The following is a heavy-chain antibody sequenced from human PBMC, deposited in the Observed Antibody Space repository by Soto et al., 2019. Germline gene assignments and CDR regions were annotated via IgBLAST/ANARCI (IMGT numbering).Heavy chain of an antibody. CDR1: GQTFTSYN. V-gene: IGHV1-46*01. CDR3: ASRDPDILTTYGYSMDG. J-gene: IGHJ6*02. CDR2: INLSAGST. D-gene: IGHD3-9*01. Sequence: ASLKVSCKASGQTFTSYNMHWVRHATGTVREWIGIINLSAGSTSYAQKFQGRVTITRDTSTSTVYMDMSSLRSEDTAVYYWASRDPDILTTYGYSMDGWGQGTTVTISS.